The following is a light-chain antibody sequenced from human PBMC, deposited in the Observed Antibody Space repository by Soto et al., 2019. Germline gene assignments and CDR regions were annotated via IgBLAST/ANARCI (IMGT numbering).Light chain of an antibody. J-gene: IGKJ4*01. Sequence: DIVMPQSPDSLAVSLGERATINCKSSQSVLYSSNNKNYLAWYQQKPGHPPKRLIYWASTRESGVPDRFSGSGSGTDFTLTISSLQAEDVAIYYCQQYYSTPLTFGGGTKVEIK. CDR3: QQYYSTPLT. V-gene: IGKV4-1*01. CDR1: QSVLYSSNNKNY. CDR2: WAS.